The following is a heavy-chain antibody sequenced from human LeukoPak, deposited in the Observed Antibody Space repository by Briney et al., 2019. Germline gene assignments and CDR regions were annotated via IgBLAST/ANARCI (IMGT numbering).Heavy chain of an antibody. CDR2: IYFSGAT. CDR1: GGSISSYY. CDR3: GREDPQATVPEGLDV. D-gene: IGHD4-17*01. J-gene: IGHJ6*02. Sequence: SETLSLTCTVSGGSISSYYWSWIRQSPEKGLEWIGYIYFSGATNYNPSLKSRVTISVDTSKNQFSLKLSSVTAADTAVYYCGREDPQATVPEGLDVWGQGTTVTVSS. V-gene: IGHV4-59*01.